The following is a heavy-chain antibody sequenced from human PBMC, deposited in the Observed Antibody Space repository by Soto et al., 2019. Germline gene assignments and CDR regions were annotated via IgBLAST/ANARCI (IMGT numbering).Heavy chain of an antibody. CDR1: GFTFSSYA. Sequence: GGSLRLSCAASGFTFSSYAMSWVRQAPGKGLEWVSAISGSGGSTYYADSVKGRFTISRDNSKNTLYLQMNSLRAEDTAVYYCARVPGSGTYYDNRIANDAFDIWGQGTMVTVSS. CDR2: ISGSGGST. J-gene: IGHJ3*02. V-gene: IGHV3-23*01. CDR3: ARVPGSGTYYDNRIANDAFDI. D-gene: IGHD3-10*01.